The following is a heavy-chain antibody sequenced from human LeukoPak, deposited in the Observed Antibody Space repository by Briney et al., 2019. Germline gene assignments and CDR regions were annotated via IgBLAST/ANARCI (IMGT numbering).Heavy chain of an antibody. J-gene: IGHJ6*02. CDR3: TTDYGSSISSYYYYGMDV. Sequence: GGSLRLSCAASGFTFSSYSMNWVRQAPGKGLEWVSYISSSSSTIYYADSVKGRFTISRDNAKNSLYLQMNSLRAEDTAVYYCTTDYGSSISSYYYYGMDVWGQGTTVTVSS. CDR1: GFTFSSYS. D-gene: IGHD2-21*01. CDR2: ISSSSSTI. V-gene: IGHV3-48*01.